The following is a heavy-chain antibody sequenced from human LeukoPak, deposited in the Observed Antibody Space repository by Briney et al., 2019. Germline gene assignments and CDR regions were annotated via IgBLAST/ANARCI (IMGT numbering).Heavy chain of an antibody. CDR1: GGSISNYY. D-gene: IGHD6-6*01. J-gene: IGHJ4*02. CDR2: IYTSGST. Sequence: PSETLSLTCTVSGGSISNYYWSWIRQPAGKGLEWIGRIYTSGSTNYNPSPKSRVTMSVDTSKNQFSLKLSSATAADTAVYYCAREYSSSSPLDYWGQGTLVTVSS. CDR3: AREYSSSSPLDY. V-gene: IGHV4-4*07.